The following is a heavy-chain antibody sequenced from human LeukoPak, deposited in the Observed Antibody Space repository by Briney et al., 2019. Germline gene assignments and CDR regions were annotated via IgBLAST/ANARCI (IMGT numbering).Heavy chain of an antibody. V-gene: IGHV1-46*01. J-gene: IGHJ4*02. CDR2: INPSGGST. CDR1: GYTFTGYY. D-gene: IGHD6-19*01. CDR3: ARELSSGWYVLARSGYYFDY. Sequence: ASVKVSCKASGYTFTGYYKDCVRQAPGQGLEWMGWINPSGGSTSYAQKFQGRVTMTTDTSTSTAYMELRSLRSDDTAVYYCARELSSGWYVLARSGYYFDYWGQGTLVTVSS.